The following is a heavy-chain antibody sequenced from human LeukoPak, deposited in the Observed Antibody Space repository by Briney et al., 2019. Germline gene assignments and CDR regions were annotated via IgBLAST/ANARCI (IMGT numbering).Heavy chain of an antibody. V-gene: IGHV3-23*01. J-gene: IGHJ4*02. Sequence: PGGSLRLSCAASGFTFSSYAMSWVRQAPGKGLEWVSAISGSGGSTYYADSVKGRFTISRDNSKNTLCLQMNSLRAEDTAVYYCAKDLISGIAVAGTSDYWGQGTLVTVSS. CDR1: GFTFSSYA. CDR3: AKDLISGIAVAGTSDY. D-gene: IGHD6-19*01. CDR2: ISGSGGST.